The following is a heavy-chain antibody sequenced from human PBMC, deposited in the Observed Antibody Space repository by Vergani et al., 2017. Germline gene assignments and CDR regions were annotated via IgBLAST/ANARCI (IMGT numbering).Heavy chain of an antibody. CDR2: IKQDGSEK. V-gene: IGHV3-7*03. D-gene: IGHD1-26*01. CDR3: AKLPSGRIVGPLYYFDS. CDR1: GFIFSSYW. Sequence: EVQLVESGGGLVQPGGSLRLSCAASGFIFSSYWMSWVRQAPGKGLEWVANIKQDGSEKYYVDSVKGRFIISRDNAKKSLHLQMNSLRAEDTAVYYCAKLPSGRIVGPLYYFDSWGQGTLVTVSS. J-gene: IGHJ4*02.